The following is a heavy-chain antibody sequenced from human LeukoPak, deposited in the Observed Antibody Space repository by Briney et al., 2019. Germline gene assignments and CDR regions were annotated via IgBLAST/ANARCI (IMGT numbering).Heavy chain of an antibody. D-gene: IGHD3-10*01. Sequence: GGSLRLSCAASGFTFSSYSMNWVRQAPGKGLEWVSYISSSSSTIYYADSVKGRFTISRDNAKNSLYLQMNSLRAEDTAVYYCARGSTLWLGDLGHFDYWGQGTLVTVSS. CDR3: ARGSTLWLGDLGHFDY. J-gene: IGHJ4*02. V-gene: IGHV3-48*04. CDR1: GFTFSSYS. CDR2: ISSSSSTI.